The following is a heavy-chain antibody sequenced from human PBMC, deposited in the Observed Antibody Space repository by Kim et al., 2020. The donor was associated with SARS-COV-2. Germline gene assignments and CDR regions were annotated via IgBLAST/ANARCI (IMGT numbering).Heavy chain of an antibody. CDR2: IWYDGSNK. CDR3: AKLRGDGSRYYDILTGYYNLPIDFDY. Sequence: GGSLRLSCAASGFTFSSYGMHWVRQAPGKGLEWVAVIWYDGSNKYYADSVKGRFTISRDNSKNTLYLQMNSLRAEDTAVYYCAKLRGDGSRYYDILTGYYNLPIDFDYWGQGTLVTVSS. CDR1: GFTFSSYG. V-gene: IGHV3-33*06. D-gene: IGHD3-9*01. J-gene: IGHJ4*02.